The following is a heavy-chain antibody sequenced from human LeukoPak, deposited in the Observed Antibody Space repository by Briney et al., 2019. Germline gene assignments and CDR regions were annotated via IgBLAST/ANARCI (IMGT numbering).Heavy chain of an antibody. Sequence: ASVKVSCKASGYTFTSYDINWVRQATGQGLEWMGWMNPNSGNTGYAQKFQGRVTMTRNTSISTAHMELSSLRSEDTAVYYCARGPYSSSWYEWFDPWGQGTLVTVSS. CDR1: GYTFTSYD. CDR2: MNPNSGNT. CDR3: ARGPYSSSWYEWFDP. D-gene: IGHD6-13*01. V-gene: IGHV1-8*01. J-gene: IGHJ5*02.